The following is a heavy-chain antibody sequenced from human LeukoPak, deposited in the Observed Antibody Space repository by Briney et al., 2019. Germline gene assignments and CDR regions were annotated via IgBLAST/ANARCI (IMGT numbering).Heavy chain of an antibody. Sequence: SGPTLVKPTQTLTLTCTFSGFSLSTSGVGVGWIRQPPGKALEWLALIYWDDVKRYSPSLKSRLTITKDTSKNQVVLTMTNMDPVDTATYYCAHASTTVTGFDYWGQGTLVTVSS. CDR2: IYWDDVK. CDR3: AHASTTVTGFDY. CDR1: GFSLSTSGVG. D-gene: IGHD4-17*01. V-gene: IGHV2-5*02. J-gene: IGHJ4*02.